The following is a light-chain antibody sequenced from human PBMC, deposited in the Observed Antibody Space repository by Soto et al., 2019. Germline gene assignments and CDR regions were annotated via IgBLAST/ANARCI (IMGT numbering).Light chain of an antibody. CDR1: QRISNN. J-gene: IGKJ2*01. CDR3: QQSFSIPYT. V-gene: IGKV1-39*01. Sequence: DIQMTQSPASLSASVGDRVTITCRASQRISNNLNWYQQKPGKAPKLLIYGSTNLQSGVPSRFSCSWSGTEFTLTISGLQPEDIATYYCQQSFSIPYTFGQGTKQGIK. CDR2: GST.